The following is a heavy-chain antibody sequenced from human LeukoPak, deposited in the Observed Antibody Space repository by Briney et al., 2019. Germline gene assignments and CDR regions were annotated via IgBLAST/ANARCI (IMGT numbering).Heavy chain of an antibody. CDR1: GFTFSSYG. J-gene: IGHJ4*02. Sequence: GGSLRLSCAASGFTFSSYGMHWVRQAPGKGLEWVAVIWYDGSNKYYADSVKGRFTISRDNSKNTLYLQMNSLRAEDTAVYYCARVRYSSGWYVPYYFDHWGQGTLVTVSS. V-gene: IGHV3-33*01. CDR2: IWYDGSNK. CDR3: ARVRYSSGWYVPYYFDH. D-gene: IGHD6-19*01.